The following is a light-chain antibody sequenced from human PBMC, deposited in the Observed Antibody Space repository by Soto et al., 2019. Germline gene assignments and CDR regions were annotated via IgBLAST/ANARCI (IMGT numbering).Light chain of an antibody. CDR2: GAS. J-gene: IGKJ1*01. V-gene: IGKV3-15*01. Sequence: IVMTQSPGTLSVSPGERATLSCRASQSVSSDLAWYQQKPGQAPRLLIYGASTRATGIPARFSGSGSGTEFTLTISSLQSEDFAVYYCQQYGSSPPWTFGQGTKVEIK. CDR3: QQYGSSPPWT. CDR1: QSVSSD.